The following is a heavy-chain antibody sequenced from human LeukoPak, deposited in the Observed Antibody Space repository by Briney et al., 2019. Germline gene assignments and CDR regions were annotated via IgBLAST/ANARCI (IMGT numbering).Heavy chain of an antibody. Sequence: PGGSLRLSCAASGFSVSGIYMTWVREAPGKGLVWCSVIHTGGSTYYADPVKGRFTISRDNSKSTVFLQMTSLRGDDTAVYYCARSSNPLGAFDIWGQGTMVAVSS. CDR3: ARSSNPLGAFDI. J-gene: IGHJ3*02. CDR2: IHTGGST. V-gene: IGHV3-53*01. D-gene: IGHD3-16*01. CDR1: GFSVSGIY.